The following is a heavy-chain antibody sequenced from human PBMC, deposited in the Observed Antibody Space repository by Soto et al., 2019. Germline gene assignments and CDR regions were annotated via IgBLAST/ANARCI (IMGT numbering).Heavy chain of an antibody. Sequence: GGSLRLSCAASGFTFSSYAMSWVRQAPGKGLEWVSAISGSGGSTYYADSVKGRFTISRDNSKNTLYLQMNSLRAEDTAVYYCAKAPVLRFLEWLLPYYFDYWGQGTLVTVSS. D-gene: IGHD3-3*01. V-gene: IGHV3-23*01. CDR1: GFTFSSYA. J-gene: IGHJ4*02. CDR2: ISGSGGST. CDR3: AKAPVLRFLEWLLPYYFDY.